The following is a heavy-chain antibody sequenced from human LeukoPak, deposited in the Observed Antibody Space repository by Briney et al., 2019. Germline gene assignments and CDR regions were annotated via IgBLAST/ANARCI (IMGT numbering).Heavy chain of an antibody. D-gene: IGHD2-8*01. J-gene: IGHJ4*02. CDR3: AEDTSIGRYCTNGVCSPFDY. Sequence: PGGSLRLSCAGSGFTFSSYAMSWVRQAPGKGLESVSAISVTGATTYDADSVKGRFPTSRATSRTTLYLQMNTLRAEAPPLYTCAEDTSIGRYCTNGVCSPFDYWGQGTLVTVSS. V-gene: IGHV3-23*01. CDR1: GFTFSSYA. CDR2: ISVTGATT.